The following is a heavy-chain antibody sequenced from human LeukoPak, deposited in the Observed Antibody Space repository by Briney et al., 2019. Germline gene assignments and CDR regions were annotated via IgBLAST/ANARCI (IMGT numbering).Heavy chain of an antibody. CDR3: ARDYRVGCTSDDCYPIDY. CDR1: GFTFSSHA. CDR2: ISYEASNQ. D-gene: IGHD2-21*02. J-gene: IGHJ4*02. Sequence: GRSLRLSCAASGFTFSSHAMHWVRQAPGKGLEWEAVISYEASNQYYADSVRGRFTISRDNSKNTLSLQMNSLRDEDTALYYCARDYRVGCTSDDCYPIDYWGQGTLVTVSS. V-gene: IGHV3-30*01.